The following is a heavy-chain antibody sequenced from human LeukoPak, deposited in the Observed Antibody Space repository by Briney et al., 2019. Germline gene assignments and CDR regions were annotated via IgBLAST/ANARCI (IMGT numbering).Heavy chain of an antibody. CDR3: AKDPHIAAAGSDY. Sequence: GGSLRLSCAASGFTFSSYAMNWVRQAPGKGLEWVSSVTGSGGSTWYADSVKGRFTISRDNSKNTLYLQMNSLRAEDTAVYYCAKDPHIAAAGSDYWGQGTLVTVSS. CDR1: GFTFSSYA. CDR2: VTGSGGST. V-gene: IGHV3-23*01. J-gene: IGHJ4*02. D-gene: IGHD6-13*01.